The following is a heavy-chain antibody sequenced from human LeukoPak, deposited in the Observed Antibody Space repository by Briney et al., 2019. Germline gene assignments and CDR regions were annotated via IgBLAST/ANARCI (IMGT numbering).Heavy chain of an antibody. CDR3: AKDSGFAIAAVPIDY. CDR1: GFTFSSYA. D-gene: IGHD6-13*01. CDR2: ISGSGGST. V-gene: IGHV3-23*01. Sequence: GGSLRLSCAVSGFTFSSYAMSWVRQAPGKGLEWVSVISGSGGSTYYSDSVKGRFTISRDNSKNTLYLQMNSLRAEDTAVYYCAKDSGFAIAAVPIDYWGQGTLVTVSS. J-gene: IGHJ4*02.